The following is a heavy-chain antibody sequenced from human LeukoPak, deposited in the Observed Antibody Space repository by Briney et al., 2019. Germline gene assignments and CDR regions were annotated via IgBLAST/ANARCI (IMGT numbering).Heavy chain of an antibody. D-gene: IGHD3-22*01. Sequence: GGSLRLSCSASGFTFSSYAMHWVRQAPGKGLEWVAVISYDGSNKYYADSVKGRFTISRDNSKNTLYLQMNSLRAEDTAVYYCARGTSGYYFWWGQGTLVTVSS. CDR2: ISYDGSNK. J-gene: IGHJ4*02. CDR1: GFTFSSYA. V-gene: IGHV3-30-3*01. CDR3: ARGTSGYYFW.